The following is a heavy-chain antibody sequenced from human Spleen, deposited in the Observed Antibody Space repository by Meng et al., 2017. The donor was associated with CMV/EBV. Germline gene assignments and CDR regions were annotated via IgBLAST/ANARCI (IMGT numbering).Heavy chain of an antibody. CDR3: ATVRLWFGSTSRDYFDY. CDR2: IDPDGGDT. D-gene: IGHD2-2*01. V-gene: IGHV1-8*02. Sequence: ASVKVSCKASRDTFSSYAMSWVRQAPGQGLEWVGWIDPDGGDTDYAQKFQGRVTMTEDTSTDTAYMELSSLRSEDTAVYYCATVRLWFGSTSRDYFDYWGQGTLVTVSS. J-gene: IGHJ4*02. CDR1: RDTFSSYA.